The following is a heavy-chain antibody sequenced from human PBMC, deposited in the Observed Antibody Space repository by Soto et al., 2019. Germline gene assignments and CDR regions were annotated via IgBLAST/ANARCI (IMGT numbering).Heavy chain of an antibody. CDR3: AREGAHYDFWSGYYGFDY. J-gene: IGHJ4*02. V-gene: IGHV4-4*07. Sequence: SETLSLTCTVSGGSISSYYWSWIRQPAGKGLEWIGRIYTSGSTNYNPSLKGRVTMSVDTSKNQFSLKLSSVTAADTAVYYCAREGAHYDFWSGYYGFDYWGQGTLVTVSS. D-gene: IGHD3-3*01. CDR2: IYTSGST. CDR1: GGSISSYY.